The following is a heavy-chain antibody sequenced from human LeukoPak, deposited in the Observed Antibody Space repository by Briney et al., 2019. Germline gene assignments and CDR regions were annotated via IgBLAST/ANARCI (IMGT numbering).Heavy chain of an antibody. Sequence: QTGGSLRLPCAASGFTFCSYAMSWVRQAPGKGLEWVSAISGCGGYTYYADSVKGRFTISGDNPKNSLYLQMNSLRAEDTAVYYCATGSLSSGWYNWGQGTLVTVSS. V-gene: IGHV3-23*01. CDR2: ISGCGGYT. CDR1: GFTFCSYA. D-gene: IGHD6-19*01. J-gene: IGHJ4*02. CDR3: ATGSLSSGWYN.